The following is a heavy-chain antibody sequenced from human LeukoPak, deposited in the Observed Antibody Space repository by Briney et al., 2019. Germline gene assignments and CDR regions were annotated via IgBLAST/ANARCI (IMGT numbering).Heavy chain of an antibody. Sequence: SETLSLTCTVSGGSISSYYWSWIRQPPGKGLEWIGYIYYSGSTNYNPSLKSRVTISVDTSKNQFSLKLSSVTAADTAEYYCARDSGGAGYFQHWGQGTLVTVSS. CDR1: GGSISSYY. J-gene: IGHJ1*01. D-gene: IGHD3-16*01. CDR3: ARDSGGAGYFQH. V-gene: IGHV4-59*01. CDR2: IYYSGST.